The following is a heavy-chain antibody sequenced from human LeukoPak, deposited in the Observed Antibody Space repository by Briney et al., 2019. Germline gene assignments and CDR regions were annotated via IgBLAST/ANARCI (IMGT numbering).Heavy chain of an antibody. Sequence: ASVKVCCKASGYTFTSYAMNWVRPAPGQGLAWMRWINTYTGDQMYAQGFTGRFVFSLDTSVSTAYLQISSLKAEDTAVYYCARVSLGDYYDSSGYYSPHAFDIWGQGTMVTVSS. J-gene: IGHJ3*02. D-gene: IGHD3-22*01. CDR2: INTYTGDQ. V-gene: IGHV7-4-1*02. CDR1: GYTFTSYA. CDR3: ARVSLGDYYDSSGYYSPHAFDI.